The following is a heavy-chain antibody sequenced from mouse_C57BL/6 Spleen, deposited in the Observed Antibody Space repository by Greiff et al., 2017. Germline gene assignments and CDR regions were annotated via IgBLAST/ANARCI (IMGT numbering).Heavy chain of an antibody. Sequence: QVQLKESGAELVRPGASVTLSCKASGYTFTDYEMHWVKQTPVHGLEWIGAIDPETGGTAYNQKFKGKAILTADKSSSTAYMELRSLTSEDSAVYYCTRECPYYFDYWGQGTTLTVSS. CDR3: TRECPYYFDY. V-gene: IGHV1-15*01. CDR1: GYTFTDYE. CDR2: IDPETGGT. D-gene: IGHD6-1*01. J-gene: IGHJ2*01.